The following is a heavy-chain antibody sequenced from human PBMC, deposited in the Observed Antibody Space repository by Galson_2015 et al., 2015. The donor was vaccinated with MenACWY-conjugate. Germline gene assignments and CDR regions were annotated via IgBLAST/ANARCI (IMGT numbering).Heavy chain of an antibody. Sequence: SVKVSCKASGYTFTTFYLHWLRQAPGQGLEWMGWINTKTGNPTYAQGFTGRFVFSLDTSVSAAYLQISSLQAEDTAVYYCARTLAATGSTINWFDPWGQGTLVTVSS. V-gene: IGHV7-4-1*02. D-gene: IGHD6-25*01. CDR1: GYTFTTFY. CDR3: ARTLAATGSTINWFDP. CDR2: INTKTGNP. J-gene: IGHJ5*02.